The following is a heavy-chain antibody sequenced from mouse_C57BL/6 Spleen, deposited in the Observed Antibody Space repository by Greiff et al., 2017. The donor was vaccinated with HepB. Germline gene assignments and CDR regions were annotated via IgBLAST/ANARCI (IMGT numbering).Heavy chain of an antibody. CDR2: ISSGVSYT. J-gene: IGHJ2*01. Sequence: DVHLVESGGDLVKPGGSLKLSCAASGFTFSSYGMSWVRQTPDKRLEWVATISSGVSYTYYPDSVKGRFTISRDNAKNTLYLQMSSLNSGDTAMYYGARLPDSSGSYYFDYWGQGTTLTVSS. D-gene: IGHD3-2*02. CDR3: ARLPDSSGSYYFDY. V-gene: IGHV5-6*01. CDR1: GFTFSSYG.